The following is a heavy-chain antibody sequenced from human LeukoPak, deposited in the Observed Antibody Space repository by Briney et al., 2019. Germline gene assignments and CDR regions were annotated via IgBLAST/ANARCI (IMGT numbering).Heavy chain of an antibody. J-gene: IGHJ3*02. Sequence: PGESHRLSCAASGFTFSVNWMSWVGQAPGRGLEWVGRFKSKAAGGTKEYPAPVAGRFTISRDDSKNMLYLQMNSLKTEDTAVYYCTRGAPQADVFDIWGQGTMVTVSS. CDR3: TRGAPQADVFDI. CDR1: GFTFSVNW. D-gene: IGHD1-26*01. CDR2: FKSKAAGGTK. V-gene: IGHV3-15*01.